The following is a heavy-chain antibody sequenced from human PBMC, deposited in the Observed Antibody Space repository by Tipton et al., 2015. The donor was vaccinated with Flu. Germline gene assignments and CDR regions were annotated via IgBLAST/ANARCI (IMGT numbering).Heavy chain of an antibody. J-gene: IGHJ5*02. V-gene: IGHV1-69*15. Sequence: QSGAEVKKPGSSLKVSCKASGGTFSSYAINWVRQAPGQGLEWMGRIIPLFATTNYAQKFQGRVTITADESTSTAYMELSSLRSDDTAVYYCARRDYSNYVSDPKNWFDPWGQGTLVTVSS. CDR3: ARRDYSNYVSDPKNWFDP. CDR2: IIPLFATT. D-gene: IGHD4-11*01. CDR1: GGTFSSYA.